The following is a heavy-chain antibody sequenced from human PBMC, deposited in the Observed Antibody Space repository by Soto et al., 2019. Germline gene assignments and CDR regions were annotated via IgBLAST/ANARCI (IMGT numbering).Heavy chain of an antibody. CDR3: ARDRSTSSWYFDT. J-gene: IGHJ5*02. CDR1: GYTFTSYV. V-gene: IGHV1-18*01. D-gene: IGHD6-13*01. Sequence: ASVKVSCKACGYTFTSYVMHLVRQTPGQRLEWMGWISAYNGNTNYAQKLQGRVTMTTDTSTSTAYMELRSLRSDDTAVYYCARDRSTSSWYFDTWGQGTLVTVS. CDR2: ISAYNGNT.